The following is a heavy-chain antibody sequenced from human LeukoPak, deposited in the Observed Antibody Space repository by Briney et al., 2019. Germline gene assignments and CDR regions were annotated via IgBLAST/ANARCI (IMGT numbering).Heavy chain of an antibody. CDR3: ARGSMVRGVIIPD. CDR1: GGSISSSSYY. D-gene: IGHD3-10*01. J-gene: IGHJ4*02. CDR2: IYYSGTT. Sequence: SETLSLTCTVSGGSISSSSYYWGWIRQPPGKGLEWIGSIYYSGTTNHNPPLKSRVTISVDTSKNQFSLKLSSVTAADTAVYYCARGSMVRGVIIPDWGQGTLVTVSS. V-gene: IGHV4-39*07.